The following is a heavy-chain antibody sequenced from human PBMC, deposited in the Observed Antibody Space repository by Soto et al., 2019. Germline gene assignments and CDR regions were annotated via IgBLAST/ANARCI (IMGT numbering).Heavy chain of an antibody. J-gene: IGHJ6*02. CDR1: GYSFTSYW. Sequence: GESLKISCQGSGYSFTSYWIGWVRQMPGKGLEWMGIIYPGDSDARYSPSFQGQVIFSADKSTSTAYLQWSSLKASDTAMYYCAGGGVRGVITRTRDYYGMDVWGQGTTVTVS. D-gene: IGHD3-10*01. CDR3: AGGGVRGVITRTRDYYGMDV. V-gene: IGHV5-51*01. CDR2: IYPGDSDA.